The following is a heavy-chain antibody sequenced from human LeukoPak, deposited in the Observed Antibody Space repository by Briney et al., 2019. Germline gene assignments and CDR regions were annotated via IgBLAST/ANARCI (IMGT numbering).Heavy chain of an antibody. D-gene: IGHD6-19*01. CDR2: IIPMFGIA. CDR3: ARDRPYTGGWRGFDY. Sequence: SVKVSCKASGGTFSRYAISWVRQAPAQGLECMGGIIPMFGIANYAQKFQGRVTITADESTSTAYMELSSLRSEDTAVYYCARDRPYTGGWRGFDYWGQGTLVTVSS. J-gene: IGHJ4*02. V-gene: IGHV1-69*13. CDR1: GGTFSRYA.